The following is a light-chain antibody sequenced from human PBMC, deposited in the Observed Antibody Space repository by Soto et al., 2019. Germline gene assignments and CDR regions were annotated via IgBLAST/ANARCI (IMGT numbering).Light chain of an antibody. V-gene: IGLV3-21*04. Sequence: SYELTQPPSVSVAPGKTARITCGGNNIGSKSVHWYQQKPGQAPVLVIYYDSDRPSGIPERFSGSNSGNTATLTIRRVEAGDEADYYCQVWDSSSDHLVVFGGGTKLTVL. J-gene: IGLJ2*01. CDR2: YDS. CDR3: QVWDSSSDHLVV. CDR1: NIGSKS.